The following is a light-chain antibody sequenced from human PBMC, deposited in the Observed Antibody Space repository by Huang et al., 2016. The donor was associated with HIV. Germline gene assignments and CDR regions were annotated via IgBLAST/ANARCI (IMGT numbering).Light chain of an antibody. CDR2: AAS. J-gene: IGKJ2*01. Sequence: DIQMTQSPSSLSASAGDRVTIAPRASKNIDRDLNWYQQNSGKAPKRLIYAASSLQRGVPSRISGIGFGTDFTLTISSLQPEDSATYYCQQSYSITRYTFGQGTKVEIK. CDR1: KNIDRD. V-gene: IGKV1-39*01. CDR3: QQSYSITRYT.